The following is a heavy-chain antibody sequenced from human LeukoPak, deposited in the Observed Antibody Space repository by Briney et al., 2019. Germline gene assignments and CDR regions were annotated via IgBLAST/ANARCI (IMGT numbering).Heavy chain of an antibody. CDR1: GFTFSSYE. J-gene: IGHJ4*02. CDR3: TRNGGGLDY. D-gene: IGHD2-21*01. Sequence: GGSLRLSCAASGFTFSSYEIIWVRQAPEKGLEWISYTSTSGSTTNYADSVKGRFTISRDNAKNSLFLQMNSLRGEDTAVYYCTRNGGGLDYWGQGTLVTVSS. V-gene: IGHV3-48*03. CDR2: TSTSGSTT.